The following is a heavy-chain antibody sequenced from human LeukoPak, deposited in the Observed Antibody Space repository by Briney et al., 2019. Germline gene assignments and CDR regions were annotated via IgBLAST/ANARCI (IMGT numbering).Heavy chain of an antibody. CDR2: IYYSGST. CDR3: ARVASEFGELLPTNWFDP. CDR1: GGSISSYY. D-gene: IGHD3-10*01. V-gene: IGHV4-59*12. Sequence: PSETLSLTCTVSGGSISSYYWSWIRQPPGKGLEWIGYIYYSGSTNYNPSLKSRVTMSVDTSKNQFSLKLSSVTAADTAVYYCARVASEFGELLPTNWFDPWGQGTLVTVSS. J-gene: IGHJ5*02.